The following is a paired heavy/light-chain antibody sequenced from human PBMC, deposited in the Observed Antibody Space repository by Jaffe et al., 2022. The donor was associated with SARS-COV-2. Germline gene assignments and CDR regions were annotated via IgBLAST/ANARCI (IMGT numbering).Light chain of an antibody. V-gene: IGKV1-6*01. J-gene: IGKJ2*01. CDR1: QDISDD. CDR3: LQDNSYPFT. Sequence: AIQMTQSPPSLSASVGDRVTITCRASQDISDDLAWYQQKPGKAPKLLIFAASTLQSGVPSRFSGSGAGTDFTLTITSLQPEDFATYYCLQDNSYPFTFGQGTKLEIK. CDR2: AAS.
Heavy chain of an antibody. J-gene: IGHJ3*02. CDR1: GLSFSSYS. Sequence: QVQLVESGGGVVQPGRSLRVICAASGLSFSSYSMHWVRQAPGKGLEWVALVWPDGNTKYYADSVRGRFTVSRDNSKNTLYLDMNNLRPEDAAVYYCTRDYLTGDKREAFDIWGQGTMVTVSS. CDR3: TRDYLTGDKREAFDI. CDR2: VWPDGNTK. V-gene: IGHV3-30*04. D-gene: IGHD7-27*01.